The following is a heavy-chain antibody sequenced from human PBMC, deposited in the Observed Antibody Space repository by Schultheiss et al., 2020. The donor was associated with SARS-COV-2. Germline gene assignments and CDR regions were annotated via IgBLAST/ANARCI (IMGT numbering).Heavy chain of an antibody. D-gene: IGHD3-3*01. J-gene: IGHJ6*02. CDR3: ARDLGITIFGVVIGGIDV. CDR2: ISYDGSNK. V-gene: IGHV3-30*04. Sequence: GGSLRLSCAASGFTFSSYAMHWVRQAPGKGLEWVAVISYDGSNKYYADSVKGRFTISRDNSKNTLYLQMNSLRAEDTAVYYCARDLGITIFGVVIGGIDVWGQGTTVTVSS. CDR1: GFTFSSYA.